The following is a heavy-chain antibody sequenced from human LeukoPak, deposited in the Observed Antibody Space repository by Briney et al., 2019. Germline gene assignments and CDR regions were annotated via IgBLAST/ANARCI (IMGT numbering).Heavy chain of an antibody. Sequence: SVKVSCKASGGTFTSYAISWVRQAPGQGLEWMGGIIPIFGTANYAQKFQGRVTITADKSTSTAYMELSSLRSEDTAVYYCASCRGSSWYEFDYWGQGTLVTVSS. V-gene: IGHV1-69*06. D-gene: IGHD6-13*01. CDR2: IIPIFGTA. CDR1: GGTFTSYA. J-gene: IGHJ4*02. CDR3: ASCRGSSWYEFDY.